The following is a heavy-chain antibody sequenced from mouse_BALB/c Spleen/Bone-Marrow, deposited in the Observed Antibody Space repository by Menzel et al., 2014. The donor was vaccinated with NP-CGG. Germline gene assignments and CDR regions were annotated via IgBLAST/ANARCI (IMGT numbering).Heavy chain of an antibody. CDR2: IDPANDYT. CDR1: GFNIKDTY. D-gene: IGHD4-1*01. CDR3: ATLTGTFDY. V-gene: IGHV14-3*02. Sequence: VQLKESGAGLVRPGASDKLSCTASGFNIKDTYMHWVKQRPEQGLEWIGRIDPANDYTKYDPKFQGTATITADTSSNTAFLQLSSLTSEDTAVYYCATLTGTFDYWGQGTTLAVSS. J-gene: IGHJ2*01.